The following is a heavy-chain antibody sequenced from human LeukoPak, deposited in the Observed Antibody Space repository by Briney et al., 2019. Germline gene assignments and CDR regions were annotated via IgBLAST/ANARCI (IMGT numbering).Heavy chain of an antibody. D-gene: IGHD3-22*01. V-gene: IGHV4-59*01. CDR1: GGSISSYY. CDR2: IYYSGST. J-gene: IGHJ3*02. Sequence: SETLSLTCTVSGGSISSYYWSWIRQPPGKGLEWIGYIYYSGSTNYNPSLKSRVTISVDTSKNQFSLKLSSVTAADTAVYYCARGGLLDRGYYDSSGYYDAFDIWGQGTMVTVSS. CDR3: ARGGLLDRGYYDSSGYYDAFDI.